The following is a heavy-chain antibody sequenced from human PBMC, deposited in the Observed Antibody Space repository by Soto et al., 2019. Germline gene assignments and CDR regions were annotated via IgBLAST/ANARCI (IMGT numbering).Heavy chain of an antibody. CDR1: GFTFDDYA. CDR2: ISWNSGSI. D-gene: IGHD6-19*01. V-gene: IGHV3-9*01. CDR3: AKDSRSSGWNGAFDI. Sequence: EVQLVESGGGLVQPGRSLRLSCAASGFTFDDYAMHWVRQVPGKGLEWVSGISWNSGSIGYADSVKGRFTISRDNAKNSLHLQMKSLRAEDTSLYYCAKDSRSSGWNGAFDIWGQGTMVTVSS. J-gene: IGHJ3*02.